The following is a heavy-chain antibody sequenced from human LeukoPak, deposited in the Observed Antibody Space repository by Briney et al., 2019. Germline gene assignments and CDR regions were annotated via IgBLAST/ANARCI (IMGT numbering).Heavy chain of an antibody. CDR1: GFTFSSYA. D-gene: IGHD2-15*01. V-gene: IGHV3-23*01. CDR2: ISGSGGST. CDR3: AKATCSGATCARFDY. Sequence: PGGSLRLSCVASGFTFSSYAMSWVRQAPGKGLEWVSAISGSGGSTYYADSVKGRFTISRDNSKNTLYLQMNSLRAEDTAVYYCAKATCSGATCARFDYWGQGTLVTVSS. J-gene: IGHJ4*02.